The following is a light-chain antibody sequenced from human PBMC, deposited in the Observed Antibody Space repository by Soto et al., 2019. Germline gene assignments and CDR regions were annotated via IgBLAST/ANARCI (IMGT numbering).Light chain of an antibody. J-gene: IGKJ1*01. V-gene: IGKV3-15*01. CDR3: QQYDTWWT. Sequence: EIVVTQSPATLSVSPGDRATLSCTASQNVTRSLAWYQQKPGQTPRLLIYDASSRAAGITDRFNGGGSGTEFTLTIISLQSEDFALYFCQQYDTWWTFGQGTRV. CDR2: DAS. CDR1: QNVTRS.